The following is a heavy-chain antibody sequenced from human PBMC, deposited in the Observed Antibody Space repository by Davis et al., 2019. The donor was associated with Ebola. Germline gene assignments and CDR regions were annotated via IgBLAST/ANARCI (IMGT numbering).Heavy chain of an antibody. CDR1: GGSFTNIA. CDR3: ATAENSFGVVLRHYFES. Sequence: SVKVSCKTFGGSFTNIAVTWVRQAPGQGLEWMGELIPLFATPSYSQKFQGRVTITADESTATAYMELSGLGSEDSGIYYCATAENSFGVVLRHYFESWGQGTLVTVSA. D-gene: IGHD3-3*01. V-gene: IGHV1-69*13. J-gene: IGHJ4*02. CDR2: LIPLFATP.